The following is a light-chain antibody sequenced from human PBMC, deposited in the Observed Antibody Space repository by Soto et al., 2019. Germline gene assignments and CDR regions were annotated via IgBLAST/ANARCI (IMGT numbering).Light chain of an antibody. V-gene: IGLV1-40*01. CDR2: GNS. Sequence: QSVLTQPPSVSGAPGQRVTISCTGSSSNIGAGYDVHWYQQLPGTAPKLLIYGNSNRPSGVPDRFSGYKSGTSASLAITGLQAEDEADYYCQSYDSSLSGDVFGTGTKVTVL. CDR1: SSNIGAGYD. J-gene: IGLJ1*01. CDR3: QSYDSSLSGDV.